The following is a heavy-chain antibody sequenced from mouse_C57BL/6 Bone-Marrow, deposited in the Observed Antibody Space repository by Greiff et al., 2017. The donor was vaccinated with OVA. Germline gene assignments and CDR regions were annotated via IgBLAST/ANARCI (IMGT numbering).Heavy chain of an antibody. D-gene: IGHD1-1*01. CDR2: INYDGSST. CDR1: GFTFSDYY. J-gene: IGHJ4*01. V-gene: IGHV5-16*01. Sequence: EVKVVESEGGLVQPGSSMKLSCTASGFTFSDYYMAWVRQVPEKGLEWVANINYDGSSTYYLDSLKSRFILSRDNAKNILYLQMSSLKSEDTATYYCARVITTWAMDYWGQGTSVTVSS. CDR3: ARVITTWAMDY.